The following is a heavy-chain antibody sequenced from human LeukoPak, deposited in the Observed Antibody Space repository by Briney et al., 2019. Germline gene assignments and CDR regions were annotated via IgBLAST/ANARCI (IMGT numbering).Heavy chain of an antibody. D-gene: IGHD4-17*01. J-gene: IGHJ3*02. Sequence: ASVKVSCKASGYTFTSYGISWVRQAPGQGLEWMGWISAYNGNTNYAQKLQGRVTMTTDTSTGTAYLDVRSLTSDDTAVYYCATAPSGYGDYDLVDAFDIWGQGTMVTVSS. CDR3: ATAPSGYGDYDLVDAFDI. V-gene: IGHV1-18*01. CDR1: GYTFTSYG. CDR2: ISAYNGNT.